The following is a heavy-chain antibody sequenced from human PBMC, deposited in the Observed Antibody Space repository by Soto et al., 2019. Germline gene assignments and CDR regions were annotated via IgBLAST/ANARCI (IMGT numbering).Heavy chain of an antibody. D-gene: IGHD6-19*01. CDR1: GGYFSGYY. J-gene: IGHJ4*02. CDR2: INHSGST. Sequence: SETLSLTCAVYGGYFSGYYWSWIRQPPGKGLEWIGEINHSGSTNYNPSLKSRVTISVDTSKNQFSLKLSSVTAADTAVYYCARGRYSSGWCDYWGQGTLVTVSS. CDR3: ARGRYSSGWCDY. V-gene: IGHV4-34*01.